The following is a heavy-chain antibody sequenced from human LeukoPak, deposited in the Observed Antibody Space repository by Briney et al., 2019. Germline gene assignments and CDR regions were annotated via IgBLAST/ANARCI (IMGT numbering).Heavy chain of an antibody. D-gene: IGHD3-3*01. Sequence: GASVKVSCKASGYTFTSYDINWVRQATGQGLEWMGWMNPNSGNTGYAQKFQGRVTMTRNTSISTAYMELSSLRSEDTAVYYCARSKYYDFWSGPKTFDYWGQGTLVTVSS. V-gene: IGHV1-8*01. CDR1: GYTFTSYD. J-gene: IGHJ4*02. CDR3: ARSKYYDFWSGPKTFDY. CDR2: MNPNSGNT.